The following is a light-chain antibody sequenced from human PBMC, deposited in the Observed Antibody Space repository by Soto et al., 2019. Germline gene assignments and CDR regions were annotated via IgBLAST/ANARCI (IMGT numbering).Light chain of an antibody. J-gene: IGKJ1*01. V-gene: IGKV3-15*01. CDR1: QSVRSD. Sequence: EIGRTQSPATLSVSPGERATLSCMASQSVRSDLVWYQQKPGQAPRLLIYGASTRATAIPARYSGSGSGTEFNLTISSLQSEDFAVYYCQQYNNWPRTFGQGTKVDIK. CDR2: GAS. CDR3: QQYNNWPRT.